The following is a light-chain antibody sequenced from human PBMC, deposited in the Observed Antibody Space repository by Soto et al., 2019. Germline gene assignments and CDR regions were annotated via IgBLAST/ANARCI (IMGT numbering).Light chain of an antibody. J-gene: IGKJ1*01. CDR1: RDVGSN. CDR3: LQDYGDSWT. V-gene: IGKV1-6*01. Sequence: QMAQSPSSLSASVGEKIIITCRASRDVGSNVSWYQQKPGQAPKLLIYAASNLYTGVPSRFSVSRSGTEFTLTISSLQPEDFASYYCLQDYGDSWTFGQGTKVEIE. CDR2: AAS.